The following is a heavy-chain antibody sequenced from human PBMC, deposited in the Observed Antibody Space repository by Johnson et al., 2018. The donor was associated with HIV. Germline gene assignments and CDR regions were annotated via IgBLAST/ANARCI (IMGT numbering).Heavy chain of an antibody. V-gene: IGHV3-30-3*01. J-gene: IGHJ3*01. D-gene: IGHD4-23*01. CDR2: ISYDGSNK. CDR3: ARGRPWGWELRRDAFDV. Sequence: MLLVESGGGVVQPGRSLRLSCAAFGFTFSSYAMNWVRQAPGKGLEWAAVISYDGSNKHYADSVKGRVTISRDNAKNTLYLQMNGLRVEDTALYYCARGRPWGWELRRDAFDVWGQGTMVTVSS. CDR1: GFTFSSYA.